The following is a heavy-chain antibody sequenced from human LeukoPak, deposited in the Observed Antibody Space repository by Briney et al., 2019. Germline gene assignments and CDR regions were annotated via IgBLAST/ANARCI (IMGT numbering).Heavy chain of an antibody. D-gene: IGHD6-13*01. CDR1: GFSFSRYV. CDR2: IWFDGSNK. V-gene: IGHV3-33*01. Sequence: GGSLRLSCAASGFSFSRYVMHWVRQAPGKGLEWVALIWFDGSNKYHADSVKGRFTISRDNSKNTLDLQMSSLRVEDTAVYYCARWGIATAGGIDYWGQGNLVTVSS. J-gene: IGHJ4*02. CDR3: ARWGIATAGGIDY.